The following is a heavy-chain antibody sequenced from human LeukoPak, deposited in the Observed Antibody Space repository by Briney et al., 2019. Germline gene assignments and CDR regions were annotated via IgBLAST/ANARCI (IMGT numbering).Heavy chain of an antibody. CDR2: IGGSGGST. CDR1: GFIFSGYP. CDR3: AKYRGFGDSYDS. V-gene: IGHV3-23*01. D-gene: IGHD3-10*01. J-gene: IGHJ4*02. Sequence: GGSLNLSCKASGFIFSGYPMPWVRQAPGKGLEWVSSIGGSGGSTYYADSVKGRSTISRDTSKNTLYLQMNSLRAEDTAVYYCAKYRGFGDSYDSWGQGTLVTVSS.